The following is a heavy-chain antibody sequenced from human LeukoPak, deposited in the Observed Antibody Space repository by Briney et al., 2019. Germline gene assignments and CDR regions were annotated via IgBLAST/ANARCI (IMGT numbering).Heavy chain of an antibody. CDR1: GFTFSSYA. CDR2: ISYDGSNK. CDR3: ATTLSGGSGWYGYFDY. J-gene: IGHJ4*02. V-gene: IGHV3-30-3*01. D-gene: IGHD6-19*01. Sequence: GRSLRLSCAASGFTFSSYAMHWVRQAPGKGLEWVAVISYDGSNKYYADSVKGRFTISRDNSKNTLYLQMNSLRAEDTAVYYCATTLSGGSGWYGYFDYWGQGTLVTVSS.